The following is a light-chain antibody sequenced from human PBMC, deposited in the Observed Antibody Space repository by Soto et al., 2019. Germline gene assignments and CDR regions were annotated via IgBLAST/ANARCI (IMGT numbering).Light chain of an antibody. J-gene: IGLJ1*01. CDR1: SGSVSTSYF. V-gene: IGLV8-61*01. CDR3: VLYMGSGISI. Sequence: QTVVTQEPSFSVSPGGTVTLTCGLSSGSVSTSYFPSWYQQTPGQAPRTLIYSTNTRSSGIPDRFSGSILGNKAAPTITGAQADDESDYYCVLYMGSGISIFGTGTKV. CDR2: STN.